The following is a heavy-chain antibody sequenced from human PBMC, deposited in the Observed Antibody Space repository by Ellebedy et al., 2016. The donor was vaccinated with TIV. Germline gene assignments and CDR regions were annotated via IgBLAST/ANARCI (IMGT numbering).Heavy chain of an antibody. CDR3: AAAHYYFYGKEV. D-gene: IGHD2-15*01. Sequence: GESLKISCVASGFPFSSFEFNWVRQSPGKGLEWVSDISSSGTTKYYADSVKGRFTISRDNAKNSLYLQMNSLRAEDTAVYYCAAAHYYFYGKEVWGQGTRVTVSS. CDR2: ISSSGTTK. J-gene: IGHJ6*02. CDR1: GFPFSSFE. V-gene: IGHV3-48*03.